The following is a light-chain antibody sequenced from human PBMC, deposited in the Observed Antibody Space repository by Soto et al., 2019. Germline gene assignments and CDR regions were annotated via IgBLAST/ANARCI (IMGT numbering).Light chain of an antibody. CDR3: KSYDGSNTYV. V-gene: IGLV2-8*01. CDR1: KSDIGVYDF. J-gene: IGLJ1*01. Sequence: QSVLTQPPSASGSPGQSVTISCTGTKSDIGVYDFVSWYQHHPGKAPRLIIYEVVQRPSGVPDRFSGSKSGNTASLTVSGLQAADEPDYFCKSYDGSNTYVFGSGTKVTVL. CDR2: EVV.